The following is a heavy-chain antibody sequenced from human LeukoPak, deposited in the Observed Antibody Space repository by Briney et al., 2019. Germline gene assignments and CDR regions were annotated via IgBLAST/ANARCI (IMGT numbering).Heavy chain of an antibody. CDR1: GFTFSDFA. D-gene: IGHD5-18*01. CDR2: TFQGRGEI. V-gene: IGHV3-23*01. Sequence: GGSLRLSCAASGFTFSDFAMTWVRQPPGKGLEWVSSTFQGRGEIHYADSVRGRFTISRDNSRSTLFLQMNSLRGEDTAIYYCATYRQVMLPFEAWGRGTLVTVSS. CDR3: ATYRQVMLPFEA. J-gene: IGHJ5*02.